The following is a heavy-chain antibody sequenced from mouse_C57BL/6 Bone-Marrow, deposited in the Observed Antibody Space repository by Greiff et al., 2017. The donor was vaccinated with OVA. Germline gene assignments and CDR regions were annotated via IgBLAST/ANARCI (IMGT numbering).Heavy chain of an antibody. V-gene: IGHV1-26*01. CDR1: GYTFTDYY. CDR3: ARKPYFDY. Sequence: EVQLQQSGPELVKPGASVKISCKASGYTFTDYYMNWVKQSHGKSLEWSGDINPNNGGTSYNQKFKGKATLTVDKSSSSSYMDLRSLTSEDSAVYYCARKPYFDYWGQGTTLTVSS. CDR2: INPNNGGT. J-gene: IGHJ2*01.